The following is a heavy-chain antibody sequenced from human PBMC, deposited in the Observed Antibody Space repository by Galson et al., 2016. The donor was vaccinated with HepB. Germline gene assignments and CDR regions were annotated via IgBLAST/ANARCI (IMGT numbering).Heavy chain of an antibody. D-gene: IGHD4-17*01. J-gene: IGHJ4*02. Sequence: SVKVSCKASGYTFTSNGISWERQAPGQGLEWMGWISAYSGITNYAQNLQGRVTMTTDTSTSTAYMELRSLGSDDTAVYYCARDQQNGLLDCGQGTLVTVSS. V-gene: IGHV1-18*01. CDR3: ARDQQNGLLD. CDR1: GYTFTSNG. CDR2: ISAYSGIT.